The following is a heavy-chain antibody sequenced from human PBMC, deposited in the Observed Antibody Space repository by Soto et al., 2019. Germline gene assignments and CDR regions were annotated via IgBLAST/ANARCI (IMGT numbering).Heavy chain of an antibody. V-gene: IGHV3-30-3*01. J-gene: IGHJ6*02. Sequence: PGGSLRLSCAASGFTFSSYAMHWVRQAPGKGLEWVAAISYDGSNKYYADSVKGRFTISRDNSKNTLYLQMNSLRAEDTAVYYCASSPTVTNYYYYGMDVWGQGTTVTVSS. D-gene: IGHD4-4*01. CDR2: ISYDGSNK. CDR1: GFTFSSYA. CDR3: ASSPTVTNYYYYGMDV.